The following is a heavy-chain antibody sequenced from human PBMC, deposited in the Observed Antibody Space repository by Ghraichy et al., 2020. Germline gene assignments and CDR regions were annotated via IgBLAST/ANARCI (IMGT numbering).Heavy chain of an antibody. CDR1: GGSFSGYY. J-gene: IGHJ2*01. V-gene: IGHV4-34*01. CDR3: ARGLIAARPGAVWYFDL. D-gene: IGHD6-6*01. CDR2: INHSGST. Sequence: SQTLSLTCSVYGGSFSGYYWSWIRQPPGKGLEWIGEINHSGSTNYNPSLKSRVTISVDTSKNQFSLKLSSVTAADTAVYYCARGLIAARPGAVWYFDLWGRGTLVTVSS.